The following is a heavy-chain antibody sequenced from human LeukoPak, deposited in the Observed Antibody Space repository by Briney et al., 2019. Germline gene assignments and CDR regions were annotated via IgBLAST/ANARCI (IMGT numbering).Heavy chain of an antibody. Sequence: SETLSLTCTVSGGSISSYYWGWIRQPAGKGLEWIGRIYTTGSTNYNPSLKSRVTMSVDTSKNQFSLKLSSVTAADTAVYYCARQPITMVRGYYYDYMDVWGKGTTVTVSS. CDR2: IYTTGST. J-gene: IGHJ6*03. D-gene: IGHD3-10*01. CDR3: ARQPITMVRGYYYDYMDV. CDR1: GGSISSYY. V-gene: IGHV4-4*07.